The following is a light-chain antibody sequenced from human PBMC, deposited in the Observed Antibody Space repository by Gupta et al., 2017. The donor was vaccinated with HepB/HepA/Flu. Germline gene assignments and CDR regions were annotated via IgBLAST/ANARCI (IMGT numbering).Light chain of an antibody. J-gene: IGLJ2*01. CDR2: DIT. Sequence: SALTQPRSVSGSPDQSVTITFTGTYRNIGGYNYLSWYQQHPGNAPILQIYDITKRPSGDPDRCSGSKSGKTASLTISRLLAEDEAYYYCYSYEGVVIFGGGTKLTVV. V-gene: IGLV2-11*01. CDR1: YRNIGGYNY. CDR3: YSYEGVVI.